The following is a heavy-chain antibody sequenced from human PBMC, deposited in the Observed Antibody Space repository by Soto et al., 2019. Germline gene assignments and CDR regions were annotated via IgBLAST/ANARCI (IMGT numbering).Heavy chain of an antibody. CDR3: ARVKAPSTGYNEY. CDR1: GFTFSDHY. CDR2: IRNKANSFTT. Sequence: GGSLRLSCAASGFTFSDHYMDWVRQAPGRGLEWVGRIRNKANSFTTEYAASVKGSFTISRDDSKNSLYLQMNSLKTDDTALYSCARVKAPSTGYNEYWGQGILVTVSS. J-gene: IGHJ4*02. V-gene: IGHV3-72*01. D-gene: IGHD3-22*01.